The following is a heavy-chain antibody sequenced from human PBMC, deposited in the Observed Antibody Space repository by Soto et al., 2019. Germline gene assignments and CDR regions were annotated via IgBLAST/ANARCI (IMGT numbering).Heavy chain of an antibody. D-gene: IGHD2-2*01. CDR3: ANDAWAAYYFAY. J-gene: IGHJ4*02. CDR2: INPSGGST. V-gene: IGHV1-46*01. CDR1: GYTFTSYY. Sequence: ASVKVSCKASGYTFTSYYMHWVRQAPGQGLEWMGIINPSGGSTSYAQKFQGRVTMTRDTSTSTVYMELSSLRAEDTAVYYCANDAWAAYYFAYWGQGTLVTVSS.